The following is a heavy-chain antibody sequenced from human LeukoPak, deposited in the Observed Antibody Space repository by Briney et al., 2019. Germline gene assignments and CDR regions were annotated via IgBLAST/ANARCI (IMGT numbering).Heavy chain of an antibody. J-gene: IGHJ5*02. CDR1: GFTFSSYS. D-gene: IGHD5-12*01. CDR3: ARGHSGYDCNWFDP. Sequence: GGSLRLSCAASGFTFSSYSMSWIRQAPGKGLEWVSYISSSGSTIYYADSVKGRFTISRDNSKNTLYLQMNSLRAEDTAVYYCARGHSGYDCNWFDPWGQGTLVTVSS. CDR2: ISSSGSTI. V-gene: IGHV3-48*01.